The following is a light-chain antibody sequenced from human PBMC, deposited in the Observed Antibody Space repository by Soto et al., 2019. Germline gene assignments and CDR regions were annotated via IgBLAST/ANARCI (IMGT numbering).Light chain of an antibody. CDR2: DAS. CDR3: QQHGSSPWT. Sequence: EIVLTQSPATLSLSPGERATLSCRASQSVSSYLAWYQQKPGQAPRLLIYDASNRATGIPARFSGSGSGTDFTLTIGRLEPEDFAVYYCQQHGSSPWTFGQGTKVDIK. J-gene: IGKJ1*01. V-gene: IGKV3-11*01. CDR1: QSVSSY.